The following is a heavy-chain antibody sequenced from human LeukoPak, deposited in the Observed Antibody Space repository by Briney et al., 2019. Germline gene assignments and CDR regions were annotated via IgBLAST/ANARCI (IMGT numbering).Heavy chain of an antibody. V-gene: IGHV3-30*02. CDR2: IRYDEGNT. CDR3: ARGLTYGPYINFDY. Sequence: GGSLRLSCAASGFIFSDFGIHWVRQTPDKGLEWVAFIRYDEGNTYYGDSVKGRFTISRDTSRNTVYLQMNSLRAEDTAVYYCARGLTYGPYINFDYWGQGTLVTVSS. J-gene: IGHJ4*02. D-gene: IGHD4-17*01. CDR1: GFIFSDFG.